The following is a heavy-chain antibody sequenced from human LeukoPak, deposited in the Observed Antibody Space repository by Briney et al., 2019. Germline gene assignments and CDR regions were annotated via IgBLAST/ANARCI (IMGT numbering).Heavy chain of an antibody. CDR2: IKQDGSEE. CDR1: GFTFSSYW. V-gene: IGHV3-7*01. J-gene: IGHJ4*02. Sequence: GGSLRLSCAASGFTFSSYWMSWVRQAPGKGLEWVANIKQDGSEENYVDSMKGRFTISKDNAKNSLYLQMNSLRAEDTAVYYCARDYYDFWSGLIGYFDYWGQGTLVTVSS. CDR3: ARDYYDFWSGLIGYFDY. D-gene: IGHD3-3*01.